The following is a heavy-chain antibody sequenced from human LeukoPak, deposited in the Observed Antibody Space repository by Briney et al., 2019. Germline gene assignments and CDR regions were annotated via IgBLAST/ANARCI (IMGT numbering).Heavy chain of an antibody. J-gene: IGHJ4*02. CDR3: ARSGFTGYDFSVFY. Sequence: DSVKDRFTISRDNSKNTLYLQMGSLRAEDMAVYYCARSGFTGYDFSVFYWGQGTLVTVSS. V-gene: IGHV3-64*02. D-gene: IGHD5-12*01.